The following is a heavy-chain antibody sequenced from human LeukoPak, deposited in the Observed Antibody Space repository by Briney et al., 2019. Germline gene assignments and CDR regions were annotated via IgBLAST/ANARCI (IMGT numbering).Heavy chain of an antibody. J-gene: IGHJ4*02. V-gene: IGHV1-2*02. CDR3: ARTLAAAGLPAFDY. CDR1: GGTFSSYA. D-gene: IGHD6-13*01. Sequence: ASVKVSCKASGGTFSSYAISWVRQAPGQGLEWMGWINPNSGGTNYAQKFQGRVTMTRDTSISTAYMELSRLRSDDTAVYYCARTLAAAGLPAFDYWGQGTLVTVSS. CDR2: INPNSGGT.